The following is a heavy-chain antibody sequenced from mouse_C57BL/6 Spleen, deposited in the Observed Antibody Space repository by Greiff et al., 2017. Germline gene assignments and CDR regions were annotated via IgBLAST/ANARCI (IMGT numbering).Heavy chain of an antibody. CDR3: ARGYYFDY. Sequence: QVQLQQPGAELVRPGSSVKLSCKASGYTFTSYWMHWVKQRPLQGLDWIGNIDPSGSETHYNQKFKDKATLTVDKYSSTAYMPLSSLTSADFAFYYCARGYYFDYWGQGTTLTVSS. CDR1: GYTFTSYW. V-gene: IGHV1-52*01. CDR2: IDPSGSET. J-gene: IGHJ2*01.